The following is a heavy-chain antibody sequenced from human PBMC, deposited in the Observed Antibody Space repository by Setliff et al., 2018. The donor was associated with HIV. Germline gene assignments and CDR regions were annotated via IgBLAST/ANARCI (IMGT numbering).Heavy chain of an antibody. V-gene: IGHV4-59*11. CDR3: ARDQGLELRGDYYYYGMDV. Sequence: SETLSLTCTVSGGSIRSHYWSWIRQPPGKGLEWIGSFYHTGSTHYNPSLKSRTTMSLDTSRNQVSLKLSSVSAADTAVYYCARDQGLELRGDYYYYGMDVWGQGTTVTISS. J-gene: IGHJ6*02. D-gene: IGHD1-7*01. CDR2: FYHTGST. CDR1: GGSIRSHY.